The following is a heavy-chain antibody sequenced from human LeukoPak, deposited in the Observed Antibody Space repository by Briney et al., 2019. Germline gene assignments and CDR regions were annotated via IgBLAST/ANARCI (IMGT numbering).Heavy chain of an antibody. J-gene: IGHJ6*03. D-gene: IGHD6-19*01. Sequence: SETLSLTCTVSGCTISSYYWSWIRQPPGKGLEWIGYIYYSGSTNYNPSLKSRVTISVDTSKNQFSLKLSSVTAADTAVYYCARSSGLYYYYMDVWGKGTTVTVSS. V-gene: IGHV4-59*01. CDR1: GCTISSYY. CDR3: ARSSGLYYYYMDV. CDR2: IYYSGST.